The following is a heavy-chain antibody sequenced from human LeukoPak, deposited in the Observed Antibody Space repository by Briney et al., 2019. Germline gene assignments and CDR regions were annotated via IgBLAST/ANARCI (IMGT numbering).Heavy chain of an antibody. CDR1: GGSISSSSYY. J-gene: IGHJ4*02. CDR3: ARVHSSMYYYGSGSYPYFDY. V-gene: IGHV4-61*01. D-gene: IGHD3-10*01. CDR2: IYYSGST. Sequence: SETLSLTCTVSGGSISSSSYYWSWIRQPPGKGLEWIGYIYYSGSTNYNPSLKSRVTISVDTSKNQFSLKLSSVTAADTAVYYCARVHSSMYYYGSGSYPYFDYWGQGTLVTVSS.